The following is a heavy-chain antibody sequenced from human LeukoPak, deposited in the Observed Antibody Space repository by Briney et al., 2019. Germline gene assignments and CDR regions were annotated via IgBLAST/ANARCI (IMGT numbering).Heavy chain of an antibody. CDR1: GYTFTSYG. V-gene: IGHV1-18*01. J-gene: IGHJ4*02. CDR2: ISAYNGNT. Sequence: ASVKVSCKASGYTFTSYGISWVRQAPGQGLEWMEWISAYNGNTNYAQKLQGRVTMTTDTSTSTPYMELRSLRSEDTAVYYCGMGTVAAYIDFWGQGTMVTVSS. CDR3: GMGTVAAYIDF. D-gene: IGHD6-19*01.